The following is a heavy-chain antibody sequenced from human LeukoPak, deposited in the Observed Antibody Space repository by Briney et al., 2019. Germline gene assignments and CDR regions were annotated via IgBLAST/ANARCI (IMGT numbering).Heavy chain of an antibody. D-gene: IGHD4-23*01. Sequence: SETLSLTCTVSGGSISSGYYYCDWIRQPPGKGLEWIGSIFYSGSTYYSPSLKSRVTISVDTSKNQFSLKLSSVTAADTAVYYCARRVLHGGNSGHWFDPWGQGTLVTVSS. CDR2: IFYSGST. CDR3: ARRVLHGGNSGHWFDP. CDR1: GGSISSGYYY. V-gene: IGHV4-39*01. J-gene: IGHJ5*02.